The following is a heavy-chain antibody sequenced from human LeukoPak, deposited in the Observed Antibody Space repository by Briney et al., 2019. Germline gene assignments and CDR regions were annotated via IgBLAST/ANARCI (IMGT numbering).Heavy chain of an antibody. CDR2: IYYSGST. D-gene: IGHD3-9*01. V-gene: IGHV4-59*08. CDR3: ARALYDVLTAYYTYYFDY. J-gene: IGHJ4*02. CDR1: GGSISSYY. Sequence: SETLSLTCAVSGGSISSYYWSWIRQPPGKGLEWIGYIYYSGSTNYNPSLKSRVTISVDTSKNQFSLKLSSVTAADTAVYYCARALYDVLTAYYTYYFDYWGQGTLVTVSS.